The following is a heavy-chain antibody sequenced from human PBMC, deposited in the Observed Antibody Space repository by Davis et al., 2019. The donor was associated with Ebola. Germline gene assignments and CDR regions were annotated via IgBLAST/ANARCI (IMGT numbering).Heavy chain of an antibody. V-gene: IGHV3-7*01. Sequence: PGGSLRLSCAASGFSLSSHWMSWVRQAPGKGLELVANIKQDGSEERYVDSVNGRLTISRDNAKNSLYLQMNSLRAEDTAVYYCARVSAIAQAGHGQGAYDIWGQGTVVTVSS. CDR1: GFSLSSHW. D-gene: IGHD6-19*01. CDR3: ARVSAIAQAGHGQGAYDI. CDR2: IKQDGSEE. J-gene: IGHJ3*02.